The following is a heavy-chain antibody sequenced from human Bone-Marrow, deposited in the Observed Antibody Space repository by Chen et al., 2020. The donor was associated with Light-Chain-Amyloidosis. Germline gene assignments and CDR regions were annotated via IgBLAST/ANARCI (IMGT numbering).Heavy chain of an antibody. J-gene: IGHJ6*02. V-gene: IGHV3-30*18. CDR3: AKDLQTYGDYDYYYYGLDV. Sequence: QVQLVESGGGVVQPGKSPRLPCAASGLTFRTYGMHWVRQDPGKGLEWVALISYDGNNQYYSDSVKDRFTISRDNSKNTVYLQMNSLRLEETALYYCAKDLQTYGDYDYYYYGLDVWGQGTAVTVSS. D-gene: IGHD4-17*01. CDR1: GLTFRTYG. CDR2: ISYDGNNQ.